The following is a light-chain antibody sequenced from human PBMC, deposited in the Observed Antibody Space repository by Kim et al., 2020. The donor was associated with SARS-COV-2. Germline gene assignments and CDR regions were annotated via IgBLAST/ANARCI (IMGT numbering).Light chain of an antibody. J-gene: IGLJ3*02. CDR3: QVWDSSSDHWV. CDR2: YDS. CDR1: NIGSKS. V-gene: IGLV3-21*04. Sequence: SYELTQPPSVSVAPGKTARITCGGNNIGSKSVHWYQQKPGQAPVLVIYYDSDRPSGIPERFSGSNSGNTATLTISMVEPGDEADYYCQVWDSSSDHWV.